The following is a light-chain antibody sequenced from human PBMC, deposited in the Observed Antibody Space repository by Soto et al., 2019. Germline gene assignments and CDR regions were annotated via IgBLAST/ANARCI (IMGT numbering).Light chain of an antibody. V-gene: IGKV3-20*01. CDR2: GAS. J-gene: IGKJ2*01. Sequence: EIVLTQSPGTLSLSPGERATLSCRASQSVSSSYLAWYQQKPGQAPRLLTYGASSRATGIPDRFSGSGSGTDFTLTISRLEPEDFAVYYCQHYGSSPYTFGQGTKLEIK. CDR3: QHYGSSPYT. CDR1: QSVSSSY.